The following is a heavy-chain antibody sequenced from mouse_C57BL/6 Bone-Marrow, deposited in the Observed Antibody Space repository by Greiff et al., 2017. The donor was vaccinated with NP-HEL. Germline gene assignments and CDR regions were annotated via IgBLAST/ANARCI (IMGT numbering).Heavy chain of an antibody. Sequence: QVQLQQSGAELARPGASVQMSCKASGYTFTSYTMHWVKQRPGQGLEWIGYINPSSGYTKYNQKFKDKAKLTAVKSSSTAYMQLSSLTSEDSADYDCERSTACYAMEYWGQGTSVTVTA. J-gene: IGHJ4*01. V-gene: IGHV1-4*01. D-gene: IGHD3-1*01. CDR1: GYTFTSYT. CDR2: INPSSGYT. CDR3: ERSTACYAMEY.